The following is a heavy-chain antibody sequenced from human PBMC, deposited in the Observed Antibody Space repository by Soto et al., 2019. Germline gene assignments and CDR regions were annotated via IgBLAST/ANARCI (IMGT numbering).Heavy chain of an antibody. D-gene: IGHD1-26*01. CDR2: ISGSGDSI. V-gene: IGHV3-23*01. CDR1: GFAFSNYD. J-gene: IGHJ6*02. CDR3: AKGPALFSLYFIVPYYGMYV. Sequence: GSLRLSCAASGFAFSNYDMSWLPQAPGKGLEWVSAISGSGDSIYYADSVKGRFTISRDNSKNTLYVQMNSLRAEDTAVYYCAKGPALFSLYFIVPYYGMYVWGQGTTVIVSS.